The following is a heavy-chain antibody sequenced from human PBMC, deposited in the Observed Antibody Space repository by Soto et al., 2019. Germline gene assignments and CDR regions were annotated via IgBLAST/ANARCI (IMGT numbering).Heavy chain of an antibody. J-gene: IGHJ6*02. V-gene: IGHV3-23*01. CDR1: GFTFSIYA. CDR2: ISGSGGST. CDR3: ANLYSALPSYYYYGMDV. Sequence: PGGSLRLSCAASGFTFSIYAMRWVRHAPGKGLEWVSAISGSGGSTYYADSVKGRFTISRDNSKNTLYLQMNSLRAEDTAVYYCANLYSALPSYYYYGMDVWGQGTTVTVSS. D-gene: IGHD3-10*02.